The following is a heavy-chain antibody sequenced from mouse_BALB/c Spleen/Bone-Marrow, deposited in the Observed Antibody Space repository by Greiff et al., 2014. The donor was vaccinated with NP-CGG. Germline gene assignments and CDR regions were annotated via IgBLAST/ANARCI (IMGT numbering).Heavy chain of an antibody. CDR2: IDPSDSET. Sequence: VQLQQSGAELVKPGAPVKLSCKASGYTFTSYWMNWVKQRPGRGLEWIGRIDPSDSETQYNQKFKDKATLTVDKSSSTAYIQVSSLTSEDSAVYHCARALGDGYYYAMDYWGQGTSVTVSS. D-gene: IGHD2-3*01. CDR1: GYTFTSYW. J-gene: IGHJ4*01. V-gene: IGHV1-69*02. CDR3: ARALGDGYYYAMDY.